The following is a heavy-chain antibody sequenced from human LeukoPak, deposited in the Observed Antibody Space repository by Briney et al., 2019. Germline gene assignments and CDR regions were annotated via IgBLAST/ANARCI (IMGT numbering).Heavy chain of an antibody. D-gene: IGHD2-15*01. CDR2: IRSKANSYAT. CDR3: CYGAYYFDY. Sequence: GGSLRLSCAASGFTFSDNYMTWVRQASGKGLEWVGRIRSKANSYATAYAASVKGRFTISRDDSKNTAYLQMNSLKTEDTAVYYCCYGAYYFDYWGQGTLVTVSS. CDR1: GFTFSDNY. J-gene: IGHJ4*02. V-gene: IGHV3-73*01.